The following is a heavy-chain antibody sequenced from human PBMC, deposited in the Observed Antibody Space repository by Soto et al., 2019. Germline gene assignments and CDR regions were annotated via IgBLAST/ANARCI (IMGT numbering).Heavy chain of an antibody. CDR3: ARAPPDIVVVVAATPDDY. V-gene: IGHV1-18*01. CDR2: ISAYNGNT. D-gene: IGHD2-15*01. J-gene: IGHJ4*02. CDR1: GYTFTSYG. Sequence: QVQLVQSGDEVKKPGASVKVSCKASGYTFTSYGISWVRQAPGQGLEWMGWISAYNGNTNYAQKLQGRVTMTTDTSTSTAYMELRSLRSDDTAEYYCARAPPDIVVVVAATPDDYWGQGTLVTVSS.